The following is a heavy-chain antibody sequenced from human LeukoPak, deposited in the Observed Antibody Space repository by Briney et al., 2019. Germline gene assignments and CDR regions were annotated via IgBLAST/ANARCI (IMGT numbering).Heavy chain of an antibody. CDR2: INSDGSWT. J-gene: IGHJ4*02. D-gene: IGHD2-2*01. CDR3: VSFYETY. CDR1: GNHW. Sequence: GGSLRLSCAASGNHWMHWVRQAPGKGLVWVSHINSDGSWTSYADSVKGRFTISKDNAKNTVYLQMNNLRAEDTAVYYCVSFYETYWGRGTLVTVSS. V-gene: IGHV3-74*01.